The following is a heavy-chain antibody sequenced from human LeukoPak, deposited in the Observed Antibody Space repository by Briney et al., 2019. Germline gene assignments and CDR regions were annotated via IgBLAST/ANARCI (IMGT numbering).Heavy chain of an antibody. V-gene: IGHV3-53*01. Sequence: GGSLRPSCAASEFTVSSNYMSWVRQAPGKGLEWVSIIYGDGRTYYADSVKGRFTISRDNSKNTLFLQMNSLGAEDTAVYYCARSPSYYGSAHYFDYWGQGTLVTVSS. D-gene: IGHD3-10*01. CDR2: IYGDGRT. J-gene: IGHJ4*02. CDR1: EFTVSSNY. CDR3: ARSPSYYGSAHYFDY.